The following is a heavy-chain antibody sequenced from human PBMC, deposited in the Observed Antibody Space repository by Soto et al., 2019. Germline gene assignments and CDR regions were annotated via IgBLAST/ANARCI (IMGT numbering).Heavy chain of an antibody. Sequence: QVQLVQSGAEMKEPGSSVKVSCKTSGGTFSSSAISWLRQAPGQGLEWMGGIIPLFRTPDYAQKFQSRVTIAADESTSTAYMELSSLRSEDTAVYYCARDNDRLQLGGNYYYILDVWGQGTTIPVSS. J-gene: IGHJ6*02. CDR3: ARDNDRLQLGGNYYYILDV. V-gene: IGHV1-69*12. CDR1: GGTFSSSA. D-gene: IGHD4-4*01. CDR2: IIPLFRTP.